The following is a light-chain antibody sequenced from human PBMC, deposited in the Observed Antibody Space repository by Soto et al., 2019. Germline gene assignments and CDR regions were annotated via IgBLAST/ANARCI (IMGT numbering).Light chain of an antibody. CDR2: GAS. Sequence: EIVMTQSPATLSVSPGEGATLSCRTSPSVDSNLAWYQQKPGQAPRLLIFGASTRATGIPARFSGSGSGTDFTLTISSLQSEDFAVYICQQYDKWPITFGGGTKVDIK. J-gene: IGKJ4*01. CDR1: PSVDSN. CDR3: QQYDKWPIT. V-gene: IGKV3D-15*01.